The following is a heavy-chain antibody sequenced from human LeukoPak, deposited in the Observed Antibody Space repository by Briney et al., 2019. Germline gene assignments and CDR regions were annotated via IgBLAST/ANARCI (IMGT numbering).Heavy chain of an antibody. D-gene: IGHD3-22*01. Sequence: GGSLRLSCAASGFNFSSYDMHWVRQAPGKGLEWVAFIWYDGSNKYYADSVKGRFTISRDNSKNTLYLQMNSLRAEDTAVYYCARDLSYYDSSGLGYWGQGTLVTVSS. CDR2: IWYDGSNK. J-gene: IGHJ4*02. CDR3: ARDLSYYDSSGLGY. CDR1: GFNFSSYD. V-gene: IGHV3-33*01.